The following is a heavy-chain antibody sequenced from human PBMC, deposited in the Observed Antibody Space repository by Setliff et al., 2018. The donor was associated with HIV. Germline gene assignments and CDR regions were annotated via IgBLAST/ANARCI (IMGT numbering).Heavy chain of an antibody. CDR1: GFTFDDYA. CDR3: AKDQRWEFPHYFDY. Sequence: LRLSCAASGFTFDDYAMHWGRQAPGKGLEWVSGINWNSGTIAYADFVKGRFTISRDNTKNFVFLEMTNLRPEDTALYFCAKDQRWEFPHYFDYWGQGALVTVSS. V-gene: IGHV3-9*01. CDR2: INWNSGTI. J-gene: IGHJ4*02. D-gene: IGHD1-26*01.